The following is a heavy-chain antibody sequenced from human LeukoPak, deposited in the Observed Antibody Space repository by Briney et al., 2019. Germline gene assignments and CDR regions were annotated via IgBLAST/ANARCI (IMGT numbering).Heavy chain of an antibody. V-gene: IGHV3-30*02. CDR1: GFTFSSYG. J-gene: IGHJ4*02. CDR3: AGDDYGGNPEGY. CDR2: IRYDGSNK. Sequence: GGSLRLSCAASGFTFSSYGMHCVRQAPGKGLEWVAFIRYDGSNKYYADSVKGRFTISRDNSKNTLYLQMNSLRAEDTAVYYCAGDDYGGNPEGYWGQGTLVTVSS. D-gene: IGHD4-23*01.